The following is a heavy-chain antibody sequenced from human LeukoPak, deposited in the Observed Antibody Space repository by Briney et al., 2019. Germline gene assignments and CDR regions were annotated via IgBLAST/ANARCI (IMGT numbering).Heavy chain of an antibody. V-gene: IGHV3-23*01. CDR3: AKVFPYCSSTSCPRGAFDI. CDR2: ISGSGDST. Sequence: PGGSLRLSCAASGFTFSNYAMSWVRQAPGKGLEWVSAISGSGDSTNYADSVKGRFTISRDNSRNMLYLQMNSLRVEDTAVYYCAKVFPYCSSTSCPRGAFDIWGQGTLVTISS. CDR1: GFTFSNYA. J-gene: IGHJ4*02. D-gene: IGHD2-2*01.